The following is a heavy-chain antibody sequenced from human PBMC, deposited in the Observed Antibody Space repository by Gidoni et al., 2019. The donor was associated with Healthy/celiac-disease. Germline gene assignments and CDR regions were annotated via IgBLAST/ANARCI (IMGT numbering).Heavy chain of an antibody. CDR2: INHSGST. Sequence: QVQLQQWGAGMLKPSDTLSLTCAIYDGSVSVSYWRWIRQRPGTGLEWSGEINHSGSTSYNPSLKSLVTISVYTSKNQFSLKLSSVTTADTAVYSCARGRLLRYFDWAIGRGFDPWGQGTLVTVSA. D-gene: IGHD3-9*01. J-gene: IGHJ5*02. CDR1: DGSVSVSY. CDR3: ARGRLLRYFDWAIGRGFDP. V-gene: IGHV4-34*01.